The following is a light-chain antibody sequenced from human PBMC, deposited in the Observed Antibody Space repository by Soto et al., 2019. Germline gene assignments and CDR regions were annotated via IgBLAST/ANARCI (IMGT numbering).Light chain of an antibody. V-gene: IGLV1-44*01. CDR3: ASWDGSLNGFV. Sequence: QSVLTQPPSASGTPGQTVTISCSGSSSNIGGNTVPWYQQLPGTAPKLLIYSNNKRPSGVPDRFSASKSGTSASLAISGLQSEDEADYYCASWDGSLNGFVFGTGTQLTVL. CDR1: SSNIGGNT. J-gene: IGLJ1*01. CDR2: SNN.